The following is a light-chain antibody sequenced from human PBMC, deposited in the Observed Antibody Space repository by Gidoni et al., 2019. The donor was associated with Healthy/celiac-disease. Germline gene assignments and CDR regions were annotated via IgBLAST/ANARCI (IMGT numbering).Light chain of an antibody. V-gene: IGKV1-9*01. CDR1: QGISSY. CDR3: QQLNSYPLT. CDR2: AAS. J-gene: IGKJ3*01. Sequence: DIQLTQSPSFLSASVGDRVTIPCRASQGISSYLAWYQQKPGKAPKLLIYAASTLQSGVPSRFSGSGSGTEFTLTISSLQPEDFATYYCQQLNSYPLTFGPXTKVDIK.